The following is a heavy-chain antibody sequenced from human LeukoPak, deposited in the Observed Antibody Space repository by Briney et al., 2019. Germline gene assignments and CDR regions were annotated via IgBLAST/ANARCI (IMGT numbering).Heavy chain of an antibody. J-gene: IGHJ4*02. V-gene: IGHV4-34*01. CDR1: GGSFSDYY. Sequence: SETLSRTCVVYGGSFSDYYWSWIRQPPGKGLEWIGEINHRGITNYNPSLTSRVTISVDTSKNQFSLNLTSLTAADTAVYYCARRSTSCLDYWGQGTLVTVSS. CDR3: ARRSTSCLDY. CDR2: INHRGIT. D-gene: IGHD2-2*01.